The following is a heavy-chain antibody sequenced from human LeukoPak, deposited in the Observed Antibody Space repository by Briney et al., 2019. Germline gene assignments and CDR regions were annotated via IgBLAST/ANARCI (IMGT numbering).Heavy chain of an antibody. J-gene: IGHJ4*02. CDR1: GGSLISYY. Sequence: SETLSLTCTVSGGSLISYYWRWLRQPAGKGLEWIGRIYTSGSTNYILPIQSRVTMSEVTSKNQFSLKLSSVNAADPALDYLARGVGDTGLFDFGGQGTRDRVSS. CDR2: IYTSGST. CDR3: ARGVGDTGLFDF. V-gene: IGHV4-4*07. D-gene: IGHD1-26*01.